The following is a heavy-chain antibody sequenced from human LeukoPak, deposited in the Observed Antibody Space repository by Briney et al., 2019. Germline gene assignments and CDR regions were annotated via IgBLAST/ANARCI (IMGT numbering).Heavy chain of an antibody. D-gene: IGHD2-15*01. Sequence: RASVKVSCKASGYTFTNYGISWVRQAPGQCLEWMGWISPYNGNTNYAQKFQGRVTMTTDTSTTTAYMELRSLRSDDTAVYYCARDLDIVVAAAAVRHYGSDVWGQGTTVTVSS. CDR3: ARDLDIVVAAAAVRHYGSDV. V-gene: IGHV1-18*01. J-gene: IGHJ6*02. CDR1: GYTFTNYG. CDR2: ISPYNGNT.